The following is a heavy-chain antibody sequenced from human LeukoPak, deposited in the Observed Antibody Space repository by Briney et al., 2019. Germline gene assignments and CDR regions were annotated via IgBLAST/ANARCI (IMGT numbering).Heavy chain of an antibody. D-gene: IGHD3-22*01. CDR2: IYYSGST. Sequence: SETLSLTCTVSGGSIGSYYWSWIRQPPGKGLEWIGYIYYSGSTNYNPSLKSRVTISVDTSKNRFSLKLSSVTAADTAVYYCARHPHDYYDSSGYYEGWFDPWGQGTLVTVSS. V-gene: IGHV4-59*08. J-gene: IGHJ5*02. CDR1: GGSIGSYY. CDR3: ARHPHDYYDSSGYYEGWFDP.